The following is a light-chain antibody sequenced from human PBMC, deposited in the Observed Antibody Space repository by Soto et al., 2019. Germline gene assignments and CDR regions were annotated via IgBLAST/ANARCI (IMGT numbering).Light chain of an antibody. CDR1: QSINTY. Sequence: ETVLTQSPATLSLSPGERATLSCRASQSINTYLAWYQQKPGQAPRILIYDASKRATGIPARFSGSGSGTDFTLTISSLEPEDFAVYYCQQRFTWPSFGPGTKVDVK. J-gene: IGKJ3*01. CDR2: DAS. V-gene: IGKV3-11*01. CDR3: QQRFTWPS.